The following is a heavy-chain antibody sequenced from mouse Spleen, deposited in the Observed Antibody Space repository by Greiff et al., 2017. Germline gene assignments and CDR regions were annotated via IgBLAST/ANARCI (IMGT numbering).Heavy chain of an antibody. Sequence: VKLMESGPELVKPGASVKISCKASGYSFTSYYIHWVKQRPGQGLEWIGWIYPGSGNTKYNEKFKGKATLTADTSSSTAYMQLSSLTSEDSAVYYCARCTTAFDYWGQGTTLTVSS. CDR2: IYPGSGNT. V-gene: IGHV1-66*01. CDR1: GYSFTSYY. J-gene: IGHJ2*01. D-gene: IGHD1-2*01. CDR3: ARCTTAFDY.